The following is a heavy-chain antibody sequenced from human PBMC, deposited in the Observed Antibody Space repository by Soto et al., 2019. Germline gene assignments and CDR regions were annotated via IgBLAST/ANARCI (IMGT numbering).Heavy chain of an antibody. CDR3: YRDGEFYGLDV. CDR1: GFTSDDYDYA. V-gene: IGHV3-49*04. J-gene: IGHJ6*02. CDR2: IRGSTYGGTT. Sequence: GGSLRLSCTFSGFTSDDYDYALTWVRQAPGKGLQWLGLIRGSTYGGTTEYAASVKGRFTISRDDSKGITYLQMNSLKTEDTAVYYRYRDGEFYGLDVWGQGNTVTVSS. D-gene: IGHD3-3*01.